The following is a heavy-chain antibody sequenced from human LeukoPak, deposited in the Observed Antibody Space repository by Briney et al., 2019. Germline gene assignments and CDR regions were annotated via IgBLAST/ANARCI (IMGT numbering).Heavy chain of an antibody. CDR1: GYTFTSYD. J-gene: IGHJ5*02. CDR3: ARGGYCSSTSCPDWFDP. CDR2: MNPNSGNT. D-gene: IGHD2-2*01. V-gene: IGHV1-8*01. Sequence: ASVKVSCKASGYTFTSYDINWVRQATGQGLEWMRWMNPNSGNTGYAQKFQGRVTMTRNTSISTAYMELSSLRSEDTAVYYCARGGYCSSTSCPDWFDPWGQGTLVTVSS.